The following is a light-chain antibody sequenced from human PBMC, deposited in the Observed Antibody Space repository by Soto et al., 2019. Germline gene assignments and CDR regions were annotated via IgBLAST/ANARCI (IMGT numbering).Light chain of an antibody. J-gene: IGKJ3*01. CDR1: QGVSSN. V-gene: IGKV3-15*01. CDR3: QQYNNWPFT. Sequence: EIVMTQSPSTLSVSPGERATLSCRASQGVSSNLDWYQQKPGQAPRLLIYGASTRATGIPARFSGSGSGTEFTLTISSLQPEDFAVYYCQQYNNWPFTFGAGTKVDIK. CDR2: GAS.